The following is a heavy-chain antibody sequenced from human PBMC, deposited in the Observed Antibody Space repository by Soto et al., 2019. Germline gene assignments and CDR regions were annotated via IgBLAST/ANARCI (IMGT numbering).Heavy chain of an antibody. CDR2: INTGNDDR. Sequence: GSVKVSCKASGYTFSRYAMHWVRQAPGERLEWMGWINTGNDDRKYSQTFQGRVTITRDTSASTVYMELSSLRSEDTAVYYCARVRTGLGWDYWGQGTLVTVSS. J-gene: IGHJ4*02. CDR1: GYTFSRYA. CDR3: ARVRTGLGWDY. V-gene: IGHV1-3*04. D-gene: IGHD6-19*01.